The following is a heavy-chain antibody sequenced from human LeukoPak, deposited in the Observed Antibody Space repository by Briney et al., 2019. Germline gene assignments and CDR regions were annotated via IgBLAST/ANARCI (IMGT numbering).Heavy chain of an antibody. CDR2: INPNSGGT. Sequence: ASVKVSCKASGYTFTGYYMHWVRQAPGQGLEWMGWINPNSGGTNYAQKFQGRVTMTRDTSTSTAYMELSRLRSDDTAVCYCARARYSSSWFGSNWGQGTLVTVSS. D-gene: IGHD6-13*01. CDR1: GYTFTGYY. V-gene: IGHV1-2*02. CDR3: ARARYSSSWFGSN. J-gene: IGHJ4*02.